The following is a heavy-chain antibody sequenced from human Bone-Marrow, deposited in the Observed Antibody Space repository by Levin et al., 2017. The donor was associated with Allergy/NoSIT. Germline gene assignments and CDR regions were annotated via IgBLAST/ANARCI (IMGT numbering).Heavy chain of an antibody. CDR1: GGSVGSASYY. J-gene: IGHJ5*02. V-gene: IGHV4-61*01. D-gene: IGHD1-26*01. Sequence: PSETLSLTCTVSGGSVGSASYYWTWIRQAPGREPEWIGHIYYSGTTNYNPSLKSRVTISVDTSKNQFSLKVSSVTAADTAMYYCARDSGSYSGWVDPWGQGSLVIVSS. CDR2: IYYSGTT. CDR3: ARDSGSYSGWVDP.